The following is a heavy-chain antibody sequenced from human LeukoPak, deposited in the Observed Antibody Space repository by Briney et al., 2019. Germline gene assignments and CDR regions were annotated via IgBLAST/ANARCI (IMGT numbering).Heavy chain of an antibody. Sequence: SETLSLTCAVSGGSISSSNWWSWVRQPPGKGLEWIGEINHSGSTNYNPSLKSRVTISVDTSKNQFSLKLSSVTAADTAVYYCARRSLRPSADSSSWGFHYYYYMDVWGKGTTVTISS. CDR1: GGSISSSNW. V-gene: IGHV4-4*02. CDR2: INHSGST. CDR3: ARRSLRPSADSSSWGFHYYYYMDV. D-gene: IGHD6-13*01. J-gene: IGHJ6*03.